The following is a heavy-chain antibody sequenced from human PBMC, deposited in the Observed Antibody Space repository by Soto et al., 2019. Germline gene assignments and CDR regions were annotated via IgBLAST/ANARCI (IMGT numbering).Heavy chain of an antibody. D-gene: IGHD1-26*01. Sequence: QVQLVQSGAEVKKPGSSVKVSCKASGGIFSSYAISWLRLAPGQGLEWMGAVIPILGQAYYAQNFQDRVTITADESTRTAYMDLISLRSDDTAVYFCARVGGVGAPPGADFWGQGTLVTVSS. CDR3: ARVGGVGAPPGADF. CDR1: GGIFSSYA. J-gene: IGHJ4*02. V-gene: IGHV1-69*01. CDR2: VIPILGQA.